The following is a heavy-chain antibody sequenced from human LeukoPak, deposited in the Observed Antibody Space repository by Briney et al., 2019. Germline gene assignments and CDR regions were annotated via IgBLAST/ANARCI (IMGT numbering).Heavy chain of an antibody. CDR2: INHSGST. J-gene: IGHJ6*03. CDR1: GGSLSRYY. Sequence: SETLSLTRAVYGGSLSRYYWSWLRQPPGTGLEWIGEINHSGSTNYNPSLKSRVTISVDTSKNQFSLKLSSVTAADTALYYCATIGFWSGPIPTYYMDVWGKGTTVTVSS. CDR3: ATIGFWSGPIPTYYMDV. D-gene: IGHD3-3*01. V-gene: IGHV4-34*01.